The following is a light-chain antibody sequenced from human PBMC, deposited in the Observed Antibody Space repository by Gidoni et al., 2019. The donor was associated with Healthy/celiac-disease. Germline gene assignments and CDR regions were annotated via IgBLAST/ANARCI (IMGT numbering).Light chain of an antibody. V-gene: IGKV4-1*01. CDR2: WSS. CDR3: QQYYSTPPT. Sequence: DIVMTQTPDSLAVSLGARATIHCKSSQSVLYSSNNKNYLAWYQQKPGHPPKLLIYWSSTRESGVPDRFSGSGSGTDFPLTISSLQAEDVAVYSCQQYYSTPPTFGQGTKVEIK. CDR1: QSVLYSSNNKNY. J-gene: IGKJ1*01.